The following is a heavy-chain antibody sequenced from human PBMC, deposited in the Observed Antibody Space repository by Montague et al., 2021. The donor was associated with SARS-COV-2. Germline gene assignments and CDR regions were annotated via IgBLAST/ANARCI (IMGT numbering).Heavy chain of an antibody. CDR3: ARRALGYCSSTSCETAFDI. CDR2: IYYSGST. D-gene: IGHD2-2*01. Sequence: SETLSLTSTLSGGSISSYYWSWIRQPPGKGLEWIGYIYYSGSTNYNPSLKSRVTISVDTSKDQFSLKLSSVTAADTAVYYCARRALGYCSSTSCETAFDIWGQGTRVTVSS. CDR1: GGSISSYY. J-gene: IGHJ3*02. V-gene: IGHV4-59*08.